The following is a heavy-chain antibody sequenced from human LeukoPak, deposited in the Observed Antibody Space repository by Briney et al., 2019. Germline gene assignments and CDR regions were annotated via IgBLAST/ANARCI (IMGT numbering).Heavy chain of an antibody. CDR2: IYYSGST. CDR1: GGSISSGDYY. CDR3: ARGLRFLEWLPYYFDY. D-gene: IGHD3-3*01. J-gene: IGHJ4*02. V-gene: IGHV4-30-4*08. Sequence: SETLSLTXTVSGGSISSGDYYWSWIRQPPGKGLEWIGYIYYSGSTYYNPSLKSRVTISVDTSKNQFSLKLSSVTAADTAVYYCARGLRFLEWLPYYFDYWGQGTLVTVSS.